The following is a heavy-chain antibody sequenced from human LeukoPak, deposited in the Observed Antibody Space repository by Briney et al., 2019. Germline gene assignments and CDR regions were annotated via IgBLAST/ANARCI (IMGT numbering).Heavy chain of an antibody. CDR2: IRISGGDT. J-gene: IGHJ3*02. D-gene: IGHD1-26*01. Sequence: PGGSLRLSCAASGFTFSNFAMIWVRQAPGKGLEWVSGIRISGGDTYYADSVKGRFTISRDNSKNTLYLQMNSLRAEDTAVYYCAKDGSGTYPDAFDMWGQGTMVTVSS. V-gene: IGHV3-23*01. CDR1: GFTFSNFA. CDR3: AKDGSGTYPDAFDM.